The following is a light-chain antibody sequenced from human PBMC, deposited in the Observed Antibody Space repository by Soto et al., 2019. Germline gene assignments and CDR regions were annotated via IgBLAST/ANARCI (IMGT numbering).Light chain of an antibody. V-gene: IGKV3-15*01. CDR3: HQYNHWLTWT. Sequence: IVMTQSPATLSLSPGQRATLSCRASQSVSSKLAWYQQRPGQAPRLLIYGASTRATGIPARFSGSGSGTEFTLTISSLQSEDFAVYYCHQYNHWLTWTFGQGTKVDIK. J-gene: IGKJ1*01. CDR2: GAS. CDR1: QSVSSK.